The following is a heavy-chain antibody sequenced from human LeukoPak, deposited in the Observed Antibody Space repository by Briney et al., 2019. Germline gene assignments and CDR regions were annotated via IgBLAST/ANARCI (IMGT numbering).Heavy chain of an antibody. CDR1: GFTFSSYD. J-gene: IGHJ4*02. Sequence: PGGSLRLSCAASGFTFSSYDMHWVRQAPGKGLEWVAFIRYDGSNKYYADSVKGRFTISRDNAKNSLYLQMNSLRAEDTALYYCARGRSYYDFWSGYYTLGLYFDYWGQGTLVTVSS. D-gene: IGHD3-3*01. CDR3: ARGRSYYDFWSGYYTLGLYFDY. V-gene: IGHV3-30*02. CDR2: IRYDGSNK.